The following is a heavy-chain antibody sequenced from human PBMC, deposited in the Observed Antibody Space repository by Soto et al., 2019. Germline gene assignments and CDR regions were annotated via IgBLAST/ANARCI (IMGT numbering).Heavy chain of an antibody. V-gene: IGHV4-39*01. CDR2: IYYSGST. J-gene: IGHJ6*02. CDR1: GGSISSSSYY. CDR3: ARVILDYSYGMDV. Sequence: SETLSLTCTVSGGSISSSSYYWGWIRQPPGKGLEWIGSIYYSGSTYYNPSLKSRVTISVDTSKNQFSLKLSSVTAADTAVYYCARVILDYSYGMDVWGQGTTVTVSS. D-gene: IGHD2-8*02.